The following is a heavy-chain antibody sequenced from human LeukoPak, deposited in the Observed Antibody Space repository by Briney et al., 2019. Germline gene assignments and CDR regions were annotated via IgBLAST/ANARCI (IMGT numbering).Heavy chain of an antibody. CDR2: IRYDGSNK. CDR3: ATCLEIGSTSYVWDY. J-gene: IGHJ4*02. D-gene: IGHD2-2*01. Sequence: GGSLRLSCAASGFTFRNYGIHWVRQSPGKGLEWVAYIRYDGSNKYYAGSVKGRFTISRDNSKNTLYLQMNSLRAEDTAIYYCATCLEIGSTSYVWDYWGQGTLVTVSS. V-gene: IGHV3-30*02. CDR1: GFTFRNYG.